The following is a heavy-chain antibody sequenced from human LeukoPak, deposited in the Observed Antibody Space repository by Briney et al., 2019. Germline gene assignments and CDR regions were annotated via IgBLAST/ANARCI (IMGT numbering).Heavy chain of an antibody. J-gene: IGHJ4*02. CDR1: GFTFSTYW. V-gene: IGHV3-7*01. CDR3: ARGGFTRDF. Sequence: GGSLRLSCAASGFTFSTYWMRWVRQAPGEGLQWVANIKQDGSEKYYMDSVKGRFTISRDNAENSLDLQMNSLRGDDTAVYYCARGGFTRDFWGQGILVTVSS. CDR2: IKQDGSEK.